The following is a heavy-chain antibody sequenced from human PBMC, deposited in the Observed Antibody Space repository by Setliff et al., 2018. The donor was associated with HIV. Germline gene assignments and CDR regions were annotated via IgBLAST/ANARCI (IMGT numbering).Heavy chain of an antibody. J-gene: IGHJ4*02. CDR1: GFTFSSYA. Sequence: GESLKISCAASGFTFSSYAMSWVRQAPGKGLDWVSAISGSAGSTYYADSVKGRFTISRDNSKSTLYLQMNSLRAEDTAVYYCAKAARDYYDSSGYYIGIDYRGRGTLVTVSS. V-gene: IGHV3-23*01. CDR2: ISGSAGST. D-gene: IGHD3-22*01. CDR3: AKAARDYYDSSGYYIGIDY.